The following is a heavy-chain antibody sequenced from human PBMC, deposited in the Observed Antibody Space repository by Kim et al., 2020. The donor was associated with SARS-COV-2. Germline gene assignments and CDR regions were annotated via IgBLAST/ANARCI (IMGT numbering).Heavy chain of an antibody. CDR1: GYTFTSYG. J-gene: IGHJ5*02. CDR2: ISAYNGNT. CDR3: ARGNTMVRGVTQNWFDP. V-gene: IGHV1-18*01. Sequence: ASVKVSCKASGYTFTSYGISWGRQAPGQGLEWMGWISAYNGNTNYAQKLQGRVTMTTDTSTSTAYMELRSLRSDDTAVYYCARGNTMVRGVTQNWFDPWGQGTLVTVSS. D-gene: IGHD3-10*01.